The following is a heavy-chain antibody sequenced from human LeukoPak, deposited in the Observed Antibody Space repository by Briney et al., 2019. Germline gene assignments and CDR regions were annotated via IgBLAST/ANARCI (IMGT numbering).Heavy chain of an antibody. CDR1: GFTFSSYA. CDR2: ISGSGGST. CDR3: AKSRLLWFGELLDY. D-gene: IGHD3-10*01. Sequence: GGSLRLSCAASGFTFSSYAMSWVRQAPGKGLEWVSAISGSGGSTYYADSVKGRFTISRDNSKNTLYLQTNSLRAEDTAVYYCAKSRLLWFGELLDYWGQGTLVTVSS. V-gene: IGHV3-23*01. J-gene: IGHJ4*02.